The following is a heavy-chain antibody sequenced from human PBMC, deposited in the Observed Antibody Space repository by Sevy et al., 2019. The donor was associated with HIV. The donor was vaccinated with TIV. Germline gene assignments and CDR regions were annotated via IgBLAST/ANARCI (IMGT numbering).Heavy chain of an antibody. D-gene: IGHD1-26*01. J-gene: IGHJ4*02. CDR3: ARDLFSGSYYENY. CDR1: GFTLSNYW. Sequence: GGSLRLSCAASGFTLSNYWMSWARQAPGKGLEWVANIIQDGSDKYYVDSVKGRFTISRDNAKNSLYLQMNSLRVEDTAVYYCARDLFSGSYYENYWGQGTLVTVSS. CDR2: IIQDGSDK. V-gene: IGHV3-7*01.